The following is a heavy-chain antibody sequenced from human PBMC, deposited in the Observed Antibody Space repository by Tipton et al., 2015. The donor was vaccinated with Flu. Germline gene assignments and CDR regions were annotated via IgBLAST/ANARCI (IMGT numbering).Heavy chain of an antibody. CDR1: GFTFGDYA. J-gene: IGHJ4*02. Sequence: SLRLSCTASGFTFGDYAMSWVRQAPGKGLEWVGFIRSKAYGGTTEYAASVKGRFTISRDDSKSIAYLQMNSLKTEDTAVYYCTFYVVVVPAAYFDYWGRGTLVTVSS. V-gene: IGHV3-49*04. D-gene: IGHD2-2*01. CDR2: IRSKAYGGTT. CDR3: TFYVVVVPAAYFDY.